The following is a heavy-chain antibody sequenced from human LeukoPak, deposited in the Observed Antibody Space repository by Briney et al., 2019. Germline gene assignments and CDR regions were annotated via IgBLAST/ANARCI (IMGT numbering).Heavy chain of an antibody. V-gene: IGHV3-30*02. J-gene: IGHJ4*02. CDR2: IRYDGSNK. Sequence: GGSLRLSCAASGFTFSSYGMHWVRQAPGKGLEWVAFIRYDGSNKYYADSVKGRFTISRDNSKNTLYLQMNSLRAEDTAVYYCANMRFREYLDDYWGQGTLVTVSS. CDR3: ANMRFREYLDDY. D-gene: IGHD2-2*01. CDR1: GFTFSSYG.